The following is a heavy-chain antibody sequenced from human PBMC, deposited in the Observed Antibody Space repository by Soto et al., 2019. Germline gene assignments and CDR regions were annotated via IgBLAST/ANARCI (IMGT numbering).Heavy chain of an antibody. J-gene: IGHJ4*02. D-gene: IGHD2-21*01. CDR1: GFSLSNARMG. Sequence: QVTLKESGPVLVKPTETLTLTCTVSGFSLSNARMGVSWIRQPPGKALEWLAHIFSNDETAYSTSLKTRLTIPKDTSKSQVVLTMANMDPVDTATYYCARTVARMDLDYWGQGTLVTVSS. V-gene: IGHV2-26*01. CDR3: ARTVARMDLDY. CDR2: IFSNDET.